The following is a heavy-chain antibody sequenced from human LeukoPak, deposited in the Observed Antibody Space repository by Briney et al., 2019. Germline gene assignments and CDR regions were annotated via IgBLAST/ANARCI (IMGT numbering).Heavy chain of an antibody. V-gene: IGHV4-59*01. J-gene: IGHJ5*02. CDR3: ARDPSSGWFDP. CDR1: GGSISSYY. Sequence: PSETLSLTCTVSGGSISSYYWSWIRQLPGKGLEWIGYIYYSGSTNYNPSLKSRVTISVDTSKNQFSLKLSSVTAADTAVYYCARDPSSGWFDPWGQGTLVTVSS. D-gene: IGHD6-25*01. CDR2: IYYSGST.